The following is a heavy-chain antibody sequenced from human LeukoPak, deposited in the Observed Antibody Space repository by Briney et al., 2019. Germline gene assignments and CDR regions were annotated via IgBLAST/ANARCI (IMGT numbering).Heavy chain of an antibody. V-gene: IGHV1-18*01. CDR3: ARDYYDSSGYRYSDAFDI. CDR1: GYTFTSYG. D-gene: IGHD3-22*01. J-gene: IGHJ3*02. CDR2: ISAYNGNT. Sequence: ASVKVSCKASGYTFTSYGISWVRQAPGQGLEWMGWISAYNGNTNYAQKLQGRVTMTTDTSTSTAYMELRSLRSDDTAVYYCARDYYDSSGYRYSDAFDIWGQGTMVTVSS.